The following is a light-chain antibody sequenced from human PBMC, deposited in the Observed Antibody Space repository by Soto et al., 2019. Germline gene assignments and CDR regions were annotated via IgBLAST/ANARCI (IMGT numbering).Light chain of an antibody. V-gene: IGKV3-15*01. CDR3: QQYNNWPPGT. Sequence: EIVMTQSPATLSVSPGERATLSCRASQSVSSNLAWYQQKPGQAPRLLIYGASTRATGIPARFSGSGSGTEFTRTISSLQSEDFAVYYCQQYNNWPPGTFGQWTKLEIK. J-gene: IGKJ2*01. CDR1: QSVSSN. CDR2: GAS.